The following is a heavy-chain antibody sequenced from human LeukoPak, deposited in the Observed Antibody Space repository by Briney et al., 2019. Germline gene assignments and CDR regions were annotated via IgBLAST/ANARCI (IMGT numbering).Heavy chain of an antibody. D-gene: IGHD3-22*01. Sequence: PSETLSLTCTVSGGSISSYYWSWIRQPAGKGLEWIGEINHSGSTNYNPSLKSRVTISVDTSKNQFSLKLSSVTAADTAVYYCAGWLLPWYFDLWGRGTLVTVSS. CDR3: AGWLLPWYFDL. CDR1: GGSISSYY. J-gene: IGHJ2*01. CDR2: INHSGST. V-gene: IGHV4-34*01.